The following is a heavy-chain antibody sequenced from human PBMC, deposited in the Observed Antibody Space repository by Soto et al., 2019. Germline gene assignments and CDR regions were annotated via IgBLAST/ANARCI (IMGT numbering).Heavy chain of an antibody. V-gene: IGHV1-18*01. D-gene: IGHD2-8*01. Sequence: QVQLVQSGAEVKKPGASVKVSCKASGYTFTSYGISWVRQAPGQGLEWMGWISAYNGNTNYAQKLQGRVTMTTDTSTSTAYMELRSLRSDDTAVYYCARFRGYCTNGVCYQTPLLWFDPWGQGTLVTVSS. CDR2: ISAYNGNT. J-gene: IGHJ5*02. CDR3: ARFRGYCTNGVCYQTPLLWFDP. CDR1: GYTFTSYG.